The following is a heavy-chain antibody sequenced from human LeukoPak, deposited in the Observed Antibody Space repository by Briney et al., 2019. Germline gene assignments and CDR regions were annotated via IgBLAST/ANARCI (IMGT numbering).Heavy chain of an antibody. D-gene: IGHD2-2*01. J-gene: IGHJ4*02. CDR3: AREYCSGTSCYGPDY. Sequence: GASVKVSCKASGYTLTSYGISWVRQAPGQGLEWMGWISTYNGNTNYAQTLQGRITMTTDTSTGTAYMELRSLRSDDTAVYYCAREYCSGTSCYGPDYWGQGSLVTVSS. CDR1: GYTLTSYG. CDR2: ISTYNGNT. V-gene: IGHV1-18*01.